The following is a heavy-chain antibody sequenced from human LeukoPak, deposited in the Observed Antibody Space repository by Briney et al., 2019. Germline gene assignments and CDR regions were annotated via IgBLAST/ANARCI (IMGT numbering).Heavy chain of an antibody. J-gene: IGHJ4*02. CDR2: INDGGST. CDR3: ARGRTGYSSGWYFDY. V-gene: IGHV4-34*01. D-gene: IGHD6-19*01. CDR1: GGSFTKHQ. Sequence: SETLSLTCAVYGGSFTKHQWSWIRQPPGRGLEWIGAINDGGSTNYNPSLKSRVTISVDTSKNQFSLKLSSVTAADTAVYYCARGRTGYSSGWYFDYWGQGTLVTVSS.